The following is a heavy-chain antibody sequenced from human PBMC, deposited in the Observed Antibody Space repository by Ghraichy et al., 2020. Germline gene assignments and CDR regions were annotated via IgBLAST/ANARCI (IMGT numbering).Heavy chain of an antibody. Sequence: SCAVSGASVHSGSYYLNWIRQPPGKGLEWIASLSYGGGTNYNPALKSRVTVSVDTSKNQFSLRLTSVTAADTAVYYCVREASSLSHWGQGTLVTVSS. CDR3: VREASSLSH. CDR2: LSYGGGT. D-gene: IGHD2-2*01. CDR1: GASVHSGSYY. V-gene: IGHV4-61*01. J-gene: IGHJ4*02.